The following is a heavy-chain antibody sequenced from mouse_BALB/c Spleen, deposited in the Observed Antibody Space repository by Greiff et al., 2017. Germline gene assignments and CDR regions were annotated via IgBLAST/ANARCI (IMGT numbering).Heavy chain of an antibody. CDR3: ARRYDGFAY. Sequence: EVQVVESGGGLVKPGGSLKLSCAASGFTFSSYAMSWVRQTPEKRLEWVASISSGGSTYYPDSVKGRFTISRDNARNILYLQMSRLRSEDAAMYYCARRYDGFAYWGQGTLVTVSA. D-gene: IGHD2-14*01. CDR1: GFTFSSYA. V-gene: IGHV5-6-5*01. J-gene: IGHJ3*01. CDR2: ISSGGST.